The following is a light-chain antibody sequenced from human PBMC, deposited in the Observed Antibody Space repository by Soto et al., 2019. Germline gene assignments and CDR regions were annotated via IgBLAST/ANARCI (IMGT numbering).Light chain of an antibody. V-gene: IGKV3-20*01. CDR2: GGS. Sequence: EIVLTQSPVTLSLSPGERATHSCTASQSVTSTYLAWYQQKPGQSPRLIIYGGSTRASDFPDRFSGGGSGTDFTLIIIRVEPDDSAVYYCHCHQFDSSRVYSFGQGTKLEI. J-gene: IGKJ2*03. CDR1: QSVTSTY. CDR3: HCHQFDSSRVYS.